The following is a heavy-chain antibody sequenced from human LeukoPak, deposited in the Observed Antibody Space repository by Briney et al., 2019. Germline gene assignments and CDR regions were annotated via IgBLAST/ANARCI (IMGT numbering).Heavy chain of an antibody. CDR2: IYHSGST. V-gene: IGHV4-30-2*01. J-gene: IGHJ4*02. D-gene: IGHD5-18*01. CDR3: ARDRGGYTYSHDY. Sequence: PSQTLSLTCTVSGGSISSGDYYWSWIRQPPGKGLEWIGYIYHSGSTYYNPSLKSRVTISMDKSKNQLSLKLNFVTAADTAVYYCARDRGGYTYSHDYWGQGTLVTVSS. CDR1: GGSISSGDYY.